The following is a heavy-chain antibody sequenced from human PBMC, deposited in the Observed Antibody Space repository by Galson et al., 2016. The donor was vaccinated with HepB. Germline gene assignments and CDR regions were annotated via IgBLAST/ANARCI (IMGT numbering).Heavy chain of an antibody. CDR1: GFTFTEYY. Sequence: SLRLSCAASGFTFTEYYMTWIRQAPGKGLEWLSYLSPSTRYTNSADSVKGRFTIFRDNAKNSVYLQMNSLRAEDTAVYYCASDPGGSGFIDSWGQGTLVTGSS. J-gene: IGHJ4*02. CDR2: LSPSTRYT. D-gene: IGHD4-23*01. CDR3: ASDPGGSGFIDS. V-gene: IGHV3-11*06.